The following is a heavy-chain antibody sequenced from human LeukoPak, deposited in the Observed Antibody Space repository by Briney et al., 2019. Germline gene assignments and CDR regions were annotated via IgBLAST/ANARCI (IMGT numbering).Heavy chain of an antibody. CDR1: GFTFSSYS. Sequence: GGSLRLSCAASGFTFSSYSMNWVRQAPGKGLEWVSSISSSSSYIYYADPVKGRFTISRDNAKNSLYLQMNSLRAEDTAVYYCARVNSGYDFNYYYYYMDVWGKGTTVTVSS. V-gene: IGHV3-21*01. D-gene: IGHD5-12*01. J-gene: IGHJ6*03. CDR3: ARVNSGYDFNYYYYYMDV. CDR2: ISSSSSYI.